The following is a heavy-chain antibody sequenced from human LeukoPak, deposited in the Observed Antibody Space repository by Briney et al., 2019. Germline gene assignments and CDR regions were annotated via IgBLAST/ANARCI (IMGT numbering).Heavy chain of an antibody. V-gene: IGHV1-46*01. CDR3: ARPDSSSSNGRSNFHH. J-gene: IGHJ1*01. Sequence: GASVKVSCKASGYTFTNYYMHWVRQAPGQGLEWMGIINPNGGSTSYAQKFQGRVTMTRDTSTSTVYMELSSLRSEDTAVYYCARPDSSSSNGRSNFHHWGQGTLVTVSS. CDR2: INPNGGST. CDR1: GYTFTNYY. D-gene: IGHD6-13*01.